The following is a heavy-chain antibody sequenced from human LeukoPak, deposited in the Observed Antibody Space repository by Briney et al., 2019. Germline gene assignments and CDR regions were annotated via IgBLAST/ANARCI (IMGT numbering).Heavy chain of an antibody. Sequence: ASVKVSCKVSGYTLSDLSMRWVRQAPRKGLEWMGGFDPGDGETIYTQKFQGRVTMTEDTSTDTAYMELSSLRSEDTAVYYCAAGGVYDLFDYWGQGTLVTVSS. V-gene: IGHV1-24*01. J-gene: IGHJ4*02. CDR3: AAGGVYDLFDY. D-gene: IGHD5/OR15-5a*01. CDR2: FDPGDGET. CDR1: GYTLSDLS.